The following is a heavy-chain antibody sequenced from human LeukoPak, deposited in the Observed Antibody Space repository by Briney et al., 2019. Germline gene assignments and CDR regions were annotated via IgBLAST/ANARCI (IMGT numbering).Heavy chain of an antibody. CDR3: ARYRESNYVPNFDY. D-gene: IGHD4-11*01. CDR2: IYYSGST. J-gene: IGHJ4*02. V-gene: IGHV4-31*03. CDR1: GGSISSGGYY. Sequence: SQTLSLTCTVSGGSISSGGYYWSWIRQHPGKGLEWIGYIYYSGSTYYNPSLKSRVTISVDTSKSQFSLKLSSVTAADTAVYYCARYRESNYVPNFDYWGQGTLVTVSS.